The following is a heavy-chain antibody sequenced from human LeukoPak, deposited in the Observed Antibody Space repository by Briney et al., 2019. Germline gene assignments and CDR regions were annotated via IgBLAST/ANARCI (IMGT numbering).Heavy chain of an antibody. CDR3: ARGIGYYLSADY. CDR1: GGSITGYY. Sequence: PETLSLTCTVSGGSITGYYWHWIRQPPGKGLEWLGYIYYSGSTEYNPSLESRVTISVDTSKNQFSLKVYSVTAADTAVYYCARGIGYYLSADYWGQGTLVTVSS. D-gene: IGHD3-22*01. CDR2: IYYSGST. J-gene: IGHJ4*02. V-gene: IGHV4-59*12.